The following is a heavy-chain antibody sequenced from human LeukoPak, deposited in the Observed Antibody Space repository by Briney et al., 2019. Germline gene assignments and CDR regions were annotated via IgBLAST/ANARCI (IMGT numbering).Heavy chain of an antibody. CDR2: INTNTGNP. J-gene: IGHJ6*04. Sequence: ASVKVSCKASGYTFTSYAMNWVRRAPGQGLEWMGWINTNTGNPTYAQGFTGRFVFSLDTSVSTAYLQISSLKAEDTAVYYCARGCSSTSCYGMDVWGKGTTVTVSS. V-gene: IGHV7-4-1*02. CDR3: ARGCSSTSCYGMDV. D-gene: IGHD2-2*01. CDR1: GYTFTSYA.